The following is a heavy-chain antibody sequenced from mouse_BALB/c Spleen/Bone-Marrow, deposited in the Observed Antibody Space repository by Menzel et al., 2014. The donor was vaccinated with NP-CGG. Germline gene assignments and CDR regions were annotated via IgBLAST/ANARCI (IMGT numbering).Heavy chain of an antibody. CDR2: ILPGSGIT. CDR3: ARSPY. CDR1: GYTFXSYW. Sequence: QVQLQQSGAELMKPGASVKISCQATGYTFXSYWIEWVQQRPGHGLEWIGEILPGSGITNYNEKFEGKATFTADTSSNTVYMQLSSLTSEDSAVYYCARSPYWGQGTLVTVSA. V-gene: IGHV1-9*01. J-gene: IGHJ3*01.